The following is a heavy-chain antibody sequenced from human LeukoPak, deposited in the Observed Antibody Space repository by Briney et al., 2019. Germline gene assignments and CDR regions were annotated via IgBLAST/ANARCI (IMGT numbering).Heavy chain of an antibody. CDR1: GGSISSDNYS. J-gene: IGHJ5*02. D-gene: IGHD4-11*01. CDR3: ARDLGTTEGFDP. Sequence: SETLSLTCTVSGGSISSDNYSRSWIRQPAGKGLEWIGRVYTSGSTNYNPSLKSRVTISVDTSKKQFSLKLSSVTAADTAVYYCARDLGTTEGFDPWGQGTLVTVSS. V-gene: IGHV4-61*02. CDR2: VYTSGST.